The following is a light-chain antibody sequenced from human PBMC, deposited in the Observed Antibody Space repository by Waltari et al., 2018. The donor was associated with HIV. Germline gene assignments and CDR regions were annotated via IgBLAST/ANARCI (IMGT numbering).Light chain of an antibody. J-gene: IGLJ2*01. CDR1: SSDIGGYNY. CDR3: SSFAPTNKFYVL. Sequence: QSTLTQPPSASGSPGQSVTISCTGTSSDIGGYNYVSWYHQPPGKAPKLIMTEVTKRPSGVPDRFSGSKSGNTASLTVSGLQADDEALYYCSSFAPTNKFYVLFGGGTTLTVL. V-gene: IGLV2-8*01. CDR2: EVT.